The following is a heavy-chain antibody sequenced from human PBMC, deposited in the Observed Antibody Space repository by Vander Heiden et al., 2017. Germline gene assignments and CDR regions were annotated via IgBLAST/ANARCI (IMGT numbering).Heavy chain of an antibody. CDR1: GFPFSSYA. CDR2: SSGSGGST. D-gene: IGHD2-15*01. Sequence: EVQLLESGRGLVQPGGSLSLSCAASGFPFSSYAMSWCLQAPGKGLEWVSASSGSGGSTYYADSVKGRFTISRDNSKNTLYLQMNSLRAEDTAVYYCAKDRIVVVVAATPYFDYWGQGTLVTVSS. CDR3: AKDRIVVVVAATPYFDY. V-gene: IGHV3-23*01. J-gene: IGHJ4*02.